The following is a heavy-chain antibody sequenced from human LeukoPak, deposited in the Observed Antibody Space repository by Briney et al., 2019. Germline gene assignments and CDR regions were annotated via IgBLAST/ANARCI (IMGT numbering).Heavy chain of an antibody. CDR3: ARAGCSGGSCYRGYYYYYMDV. CDR2: IYYSGST. CDR1: RYSISSSYY. D-gene: IGHD2-15*01. J-gene: IGHJ6*03. Sequence: PSETLSLTCAVSRYSISSSYYWSWIRQPPGKGLEWIGYIYYSGSTNYNPSLKSRVTISVDTSKNQFSLKLSSVTAADTAVYYCARAGCSGGSCYRGYYYYYMDVWGKGTTVTVSS. V-gene: IGHV4-61*01.